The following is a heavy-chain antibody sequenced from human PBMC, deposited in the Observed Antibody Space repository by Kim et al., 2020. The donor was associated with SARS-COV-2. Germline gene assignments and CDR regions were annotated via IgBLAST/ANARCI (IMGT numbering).Heavy chain of an antibody. Sequence: ASVKVSCKASGYTFTSYAMHWVRQAPGQRLEWMGWINAGTGNTKYSQKFQGRVTITRDTSASTAYMVLSSLRSEDTAVYYCARDSYYDIFRYYYYYMDVW. V-gene: IGHV1-3*01. CDR1: GYTFTSYA. CDR2: INAGTGNT. CDR3: ARDSYYDIFRYYYYYMDV. J-gene: IGHJ6*03. D-gene: IGHD3-9*01.